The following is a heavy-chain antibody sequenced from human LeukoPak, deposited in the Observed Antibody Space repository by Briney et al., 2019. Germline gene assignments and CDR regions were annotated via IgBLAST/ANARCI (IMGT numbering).Heavy chain of an antibody. Sequence: GSLRLSCAASGFTFSSYGMHWVRQAPGKGLEWVALIWYDGSNKYYADSVKGRFTISRDNSKNTLYLQMNSLRAEDTAVYYCARARDSSGYYYYYYMDVWGKGTTVTVSS. V-gene: IGHV3-33*01. CDR1: GFTFSSYG. D-gene: IGHD3-22*01. CDR2: IWYDGSNK. CDR3: ARARDSSGYYYYYYMDV. J-gene: IGHJ6*03.